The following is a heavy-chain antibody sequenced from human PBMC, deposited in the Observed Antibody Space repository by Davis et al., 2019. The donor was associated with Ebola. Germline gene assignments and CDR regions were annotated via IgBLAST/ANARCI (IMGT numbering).Heavy chain of an antibody. Sequence: GESLKISCAASGFTFSRHWMSWVRQAPGKGLEWVTNIKEDGSEKNYVDSVKGRFTISRDNAKNSLYLQMNSLRAEDTAVYYCARDLYLGSWNYYGMDVWGQGTTVTVSS. D-gene: IGHD2-2*02. CDR2: IKEDGSEK. V-gene: IGHV3-7*01. J-gene: IGHJ6*02. CDR1: GFTFSRHW. CDR3: ARDLYLGSWNYYGMDV.